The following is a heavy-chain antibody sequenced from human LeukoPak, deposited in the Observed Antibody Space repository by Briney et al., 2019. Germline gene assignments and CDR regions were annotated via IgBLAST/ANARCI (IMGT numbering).Heavy chain of an antibody. CDR1: GSTFSSYG. CDR2: IWYDGSNK. Sequence: GGSLRLSCAAPGSTFSSYGMHWVRQAPGKGLEWVAVIWYDGSNKYYADSVKGRFTISRDNSKNTLYLQMNSLRAEDTAVYYCARDRSLTAGYYFDYWGQGTLVTVSS. J-gene: IGHJ4*02. V-gene: IGHV3-33*01. CDR3: ARDRSLTAGYYFDY.